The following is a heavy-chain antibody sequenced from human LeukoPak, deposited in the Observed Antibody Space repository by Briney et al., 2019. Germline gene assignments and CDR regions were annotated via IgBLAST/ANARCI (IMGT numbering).Heavy chain of an antibody. D-gene: IGHD2-21*01. CDR3: ANLGRVVRVDY. J-gene: IGHJ4*02. CDR1: GFTFSSYA. Sequence: GGSLRLSCAASGFTFSSYAMSWVRQAPGKGLEWVSAISGSGGSTYYADSVKGRFTISRDNSKNTLYLQTNSLRAEDTAVYYCANLGRVVRVDYWGQGTLVTVSS. V-gene: IGHV3-23*01. CDR2: ISGSGGST.